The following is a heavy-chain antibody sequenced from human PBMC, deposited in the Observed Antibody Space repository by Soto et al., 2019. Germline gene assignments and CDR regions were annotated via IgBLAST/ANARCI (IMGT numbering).Heavy chain of an antibody. D-gene: IGHD6-13*01. CDR3: ARYLFSGSRSKFDY. CDR1: SVTISSAAYY. CDR2: IYYNGST. V-gene: IGHV4-31*03. Sequence: PSETLSLTCTVYSVTISSAAYYWSWIRQHPGKGLEWIGNIYYNGSTYYSPSLKSRVAISLDTSKNQFSLRLSSVTAADTAVYFCARYLFSGSRSKFDYWGQGRLVTVSS. J-gene: IGHJ4*02.